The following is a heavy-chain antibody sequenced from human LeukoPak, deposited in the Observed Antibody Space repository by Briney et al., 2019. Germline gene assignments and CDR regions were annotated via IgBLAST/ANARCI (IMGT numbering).Heavy chain of an antibody. V-gene: IGHV1-2*06. Sequence: ASVKVSCKASGYTFTGYYMHLVRQAPGQGLEWIGRINPNSGGTNYAQKFQGRVTMTRDTSISTAYMELSRLRSDDTAVYYCARYHGWQAFDYWGQGTLVTVSS. D-gene: IGHD6-19*01. J-gene: IGHJ4*02. CDR2: INPNSGGT. CDR3: ARYHGWQAFDY. CDR1: GYTFTGYY.